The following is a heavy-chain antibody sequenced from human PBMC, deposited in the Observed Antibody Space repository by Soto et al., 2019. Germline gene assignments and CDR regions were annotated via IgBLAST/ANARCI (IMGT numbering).Heavy chain of an antibody. CDR1: GGSISNFY. V-gene: IGHV4-59*12. J-gene: IGHJ4*02. Sequence: QVQLQESGPGLVKPPETLSLTCTVSGGSISNFYWSWIRQPPGKGLEWIGYVDYSGTANYKPSLKRRVSMSVDTSKNQSSLKVTSVTAADTAMYYCARADTAMTTPFDYWGQGTLVTVSS. D-gene: IGHD5-18*01. CDR3: ARADTAMTTPFDY. CDR2: VDYSGTA.